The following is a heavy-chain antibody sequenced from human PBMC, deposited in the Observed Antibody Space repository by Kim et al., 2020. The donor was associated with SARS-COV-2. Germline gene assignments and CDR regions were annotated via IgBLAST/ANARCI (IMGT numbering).Heavy chain of an antibody. J-gene: IGHJ6*02. Sequence: GGSLRLSCAASGFSFSLYWMHWVRQAPGKGLEWVSNIMSDGSTTNYADSVKGRVTVSRDNAKNTLYLQLNSLRAEDTAVYYCARGNYGMDVWGQGTTVTV. CDR1: GFSFSLYW. CDR3: ARGNYGMDV. CDR2: IMSDGSTT. V-gene: IGHV3-74*01.